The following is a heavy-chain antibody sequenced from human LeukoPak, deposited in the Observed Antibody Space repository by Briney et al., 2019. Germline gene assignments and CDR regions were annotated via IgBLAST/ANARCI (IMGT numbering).Heavy chain of an antibody. J-gene: IGHJ3*02. V-gene: IGHV3-53*01. CDR3: ARTLRDGYNAFDI. CDR2: IYSGGST. Sequence: GGSLRLSCAASGFTVSSNYMSWVRQAPGKGLEWVSVIYSGGSTYYADSVKGRFTISRDNSKNTLYLQMNSLRAEDTAVYYCARTLRDGYNAFDIWGQGTMVTVSS. D-gene: IGHD5-24*01. CDR1: GFTVSSNY.